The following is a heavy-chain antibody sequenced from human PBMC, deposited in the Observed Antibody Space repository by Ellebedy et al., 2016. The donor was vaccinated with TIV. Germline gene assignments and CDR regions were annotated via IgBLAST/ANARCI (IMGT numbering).Heavy chain of an antibody. V-gene: IGHV3-11*01. CDR3: ARDIDSFYYYYGMDV. CDR2: MSSSGTI. D-gene: IGHD3-9*01. J-gene: IGHJ6*02. CDR1: GFIFSDYY. Sequence: GGSLRLXCAASGFIFSDYYMSWIRQAPGKGLEWVSYMSSSGTIYYAESVKGRFIISRDNAKSSLFLQMNSLRPDDTAVYYCARDIDSFYYYYGMDVWGQGTTVTVSS.